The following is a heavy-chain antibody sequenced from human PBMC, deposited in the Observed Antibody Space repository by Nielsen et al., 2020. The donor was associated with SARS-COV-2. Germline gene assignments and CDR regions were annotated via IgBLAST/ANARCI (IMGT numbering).Heavy chain of an antibody. D-gene: IGHD6-25*01. J-gene: IGHJ6*02. V-gene: IGHV3-30*04. Sequence: GESLKISCAASGFTFSSYAMHWVRQAPGKGLEWVAVISYDGSNKYYADSVKGRFTISRDNSKNTLYLQMNSLRAEDTAVYYCARDSVLYGMDVWGQGTTVTVSS. CDR1: GFTFSSYA. CDR2: ISYDGSNK. CDR3: ARDSVLYGMDV.